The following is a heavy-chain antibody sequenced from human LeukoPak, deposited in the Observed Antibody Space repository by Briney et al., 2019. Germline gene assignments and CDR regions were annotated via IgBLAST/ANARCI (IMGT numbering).Heavy chain of an antibody. CDR2: ISSSSYM. D-gene: IGHD3-9*01. CDR3: ARGVRSVGYFDWLTT. Sequence: GGSLRLSCAASGFTFSSYSMNWVRQAPGKGLEWVSYISSSSYMYYADSVKGRFTISRDNAKNSLYLQMNSLRAEDTAVYYCARGVRSVGYFDWLTTWGQGTLVTVSS. J-gene: IGHJ5*02. CDR1: GFTFSSYS. V-gene: IGHV3-21*05.